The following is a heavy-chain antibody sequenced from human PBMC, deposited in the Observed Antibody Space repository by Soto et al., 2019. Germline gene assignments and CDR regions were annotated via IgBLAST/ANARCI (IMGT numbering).Heavy chain of an antibody. CDR3: ARDFFISTSCMRPVCYYYYGMDV. J-gene: IGHJ6*02. Sequence: QVQLVESGGGVVQPGRSLRLSCAASGFTFSSYGMHWVRQAPGKGLEWVAVIWYDGSNKYYADSVKGRFTISRDNSKNTLYLQMNSLRAEDTAVYYCARDFFISTSCMRPVCYYYYGMDVWGQGTTVTVSS. CDR2: IWYDGSNK. D-gene: IGHD2-2*01. CDR1: GFTFSSYG. V-gene: IGHV3-33*01.